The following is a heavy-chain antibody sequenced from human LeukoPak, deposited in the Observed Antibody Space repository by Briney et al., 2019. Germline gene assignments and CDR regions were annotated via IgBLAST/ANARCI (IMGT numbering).Heavy chain of an antibody. Sequence: PSETLSLTSAVYGGSFSGYYWRWIRKRPGKGRERIGEINHSGSTNYNPFLKSRVTISLDTSKTPFSLQLSSVTAADPAVYYCARGGVHGSGSYHFDYWGQGTLVTVSS. J-gene: IGHJ4*02. CDR3: ARGGVHGSGSYHFDY. CDR2: INHSGST. D-gene: IGHD3-10*01. CDR1: GGSFSGYY. V-gene: IGHV4-34*01.